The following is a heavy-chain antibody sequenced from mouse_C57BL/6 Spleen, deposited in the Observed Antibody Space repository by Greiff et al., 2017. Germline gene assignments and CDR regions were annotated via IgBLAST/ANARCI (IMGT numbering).Heavy chain of an antibody. D-gene: IGHD1-1*01. CDR1: GYTFTDYE. V-gene: IGHV1-15*01. CDR2: IDPETGGT. Sequence: QVQLQQSGAELVRPGASVTLSCKASGYTFTDYEMHWVKQTPVHGLEWIGAIDPETGGTAYNQKFKGKAILTADKSSSTAYMELRSLTSEDSAVYYCTIPKGSYYDGSSSAWFAYWGQGTLVTVSA. J-gene: IGHJ3*01. CDR3: TIPKGSYYDGSSSAWFAY.